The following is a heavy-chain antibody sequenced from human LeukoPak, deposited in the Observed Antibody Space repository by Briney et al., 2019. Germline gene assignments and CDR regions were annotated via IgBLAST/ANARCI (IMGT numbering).Heavy chain of an antibody. CDR3: ARGGGYCGGDCYGIDY. CDR2: ISSSGNYI. CDR1: GFTFSSYW. Sequence: GGSLRLSCAASGFTFSSYWMSWVRQAPGKGLECVSSISSSGNYIYHVDSVKGRFTISRDNAKNSLFLQMNSLRAEDTAVYYCARGGGYCGGDCYGIDYWGQGTLVTVSS. V-gene: IGHV3-21*01. J-gene: IGHJ4*02. D-gene: IGHD2-21*01.